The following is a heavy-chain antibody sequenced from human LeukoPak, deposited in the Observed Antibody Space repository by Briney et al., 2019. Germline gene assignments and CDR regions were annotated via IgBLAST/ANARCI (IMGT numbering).Heavy chain of an antibody. CDR2: ISDHGKSR. CDR3: ARARIAAPLLDH. CDR1: GFIFSDYE. D-gene: IGHD6-13*01. Sequence: PGGSLRLSCAASGFIFSDYEMYWVRQTPGKGLEWVSYISDHGKSRNYVDSVKGRFAISRDNAKNSLYLQMNSLRVEDTAVYFCARARIAAPLLDHWGQGSLVTVSS. V-gene: IGHV3-48*03. J-gene: IGHJ4*02.